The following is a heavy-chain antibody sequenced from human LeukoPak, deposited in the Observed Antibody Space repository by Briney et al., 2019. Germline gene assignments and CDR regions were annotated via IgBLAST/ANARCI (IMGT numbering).Heavy chain of an antibody. CDR1: GFTFSNYA. CDR2: ISGSGGST. J-gene: IGHJ6*02. D-gene: IGHD3-10*01. CDR3: AKGGPMVSYYGMDV. Sequence: GASLRLSCAASGFTFSNYAMSWVRQAPGKGLEWVSAISGSGGSTYYADSVKGRFTISRDNSKNTLYLQMNSLRAEDTAVYYCAKGGPMVSYYGMDVWGQGTTVTVSS. V-gene: IGHV3-23*01.